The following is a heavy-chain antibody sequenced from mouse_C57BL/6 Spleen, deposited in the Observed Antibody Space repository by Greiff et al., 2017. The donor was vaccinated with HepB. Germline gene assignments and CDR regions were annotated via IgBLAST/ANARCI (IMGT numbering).Heavy chain of an antibody. Sequence: EVKLMESGGGLVKPGGSLKLSCAASGFTFSDYGMHWVRQAPEKGLEWVAYISSGSSTIYYADTVKGRFTISRDNAKNTLFLQMTSLRSEDTAMYYCAGGGNLEGFAYWGQGTLVTVSA. CDR1: GFTFSDYG. CDR3: AGGGNLEGFAY. CDR2: ISSGSSTI. J-gene: IGHJ3*01. V-gene: IGHV5-17*01.